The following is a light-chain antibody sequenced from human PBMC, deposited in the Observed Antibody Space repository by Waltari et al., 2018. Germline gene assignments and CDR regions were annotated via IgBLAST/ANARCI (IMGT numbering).Light chain of an antibody. V-gene: IGKV4-1*01. CDR2: WAS. Sequence: DIVMTLSPESLAVSLGERATINCKSSESVLYSRNNKDHLAWYQQKPGQRPKLLIYWASTRESGVPDRFSGSGSETDFTLTISSLQAEDVAVYYCQQYYNTPLTFGGGTKVEIK. CDR3: QQYYNTPLT. CDR1: ESVLYSRNNKDH. J-gene: IGKJ4*01.